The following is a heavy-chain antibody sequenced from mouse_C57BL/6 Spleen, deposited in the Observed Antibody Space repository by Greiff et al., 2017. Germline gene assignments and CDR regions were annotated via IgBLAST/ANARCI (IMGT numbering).Heavy chain of an antibody. CDR2: IDPSDSET. CDR3: ASGSCYGGCSWFAY. Sequence: QVQLKQPGAELVRPGSSVKLSCKASGYTFTSYWMHWVKQRPIQGLEWIGNIDPSDSETHYNQKFKDKATLTVDKSSSTAYMQRSSLTSEDSAVYYCASGSCYGGCSWFAYWGQGTLVTVSA. D-gene: IGHD1-1*01. V-gene: IGHV1-52*01. CDR1: GYTFTSYW. J-gene: IGHJ3*01.